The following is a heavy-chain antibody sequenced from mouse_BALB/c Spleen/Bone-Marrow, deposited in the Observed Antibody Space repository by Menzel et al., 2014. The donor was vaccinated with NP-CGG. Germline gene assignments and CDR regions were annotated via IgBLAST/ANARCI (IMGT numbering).Heavy chain of an antibody. CDR2: IDPYYDGT. CDR3: ARLGLRYYAMDY. Sequence: EVQLQQSGPELEKPGASVKISCKASGYSFTGYNMNWVKQSNGKSLEWIGNIDPYYDGTSYNQKFKGKATLTVDKSSSTAYMQLKSLTSEDSAVYYCARLGLRYYAMDYWGQGTSVTVSS. V-gene: IGHV1-39*01. J-gene: IGHJ4*01. CDR1: GYSFTGYN. D-gene: IGHD2-2*01.